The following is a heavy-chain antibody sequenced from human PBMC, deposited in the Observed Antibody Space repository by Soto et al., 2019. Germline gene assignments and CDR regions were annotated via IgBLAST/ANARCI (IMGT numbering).Heavy chain of an antibody. CDR3: ARRGKEYTNYFWFDP. D-gene: IGHD6-6*01. J-gene: IGHJ5*02. Sequence: CEISGYICTTYWGSWVRQRPLKGLEWMGIIFPDDSDTRYSPSFQGQVTISVDKSISTAYLQWSSLKASDTAIYYCARRGKEYTNYFWFDPWGQGTPVTVSS. CDR1: GYICTTYW. CDR2: IFPDDSDT. V-gene: IGHV5-51*01.